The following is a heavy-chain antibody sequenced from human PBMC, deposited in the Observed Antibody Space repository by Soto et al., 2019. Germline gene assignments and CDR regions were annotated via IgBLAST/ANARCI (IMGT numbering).Heavy chain of an antibody. Sequence: QVQLQESGPGLVKPSQTLSLTCTLSGVSITSGAYYWTWVRQHPGKGLEWIGYIYYNGNTYFSPFLKSPLTISIDTSKNQFSLKLSSVTAADTAMYYCARARLRAVYAFDFWGQGTMVTVSS. CDR2: IYYNGNT. CDR1: GVSITSGAYY. V-gene: IGHV4-31*01. J-gene: IGHJ3*01. CDR3: ARARLRAVYAFDF. D-gene: IGHD4-17*01.